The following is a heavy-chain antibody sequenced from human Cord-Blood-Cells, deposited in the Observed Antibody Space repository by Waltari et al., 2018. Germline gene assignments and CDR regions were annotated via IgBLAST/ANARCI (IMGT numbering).Heavy chain of an antibody. D-gene: IGHD1-7*01. CDR1: GYTSTGSY. J-gene: IGHJ4*02. CDR3: ASPLTGTTDY. V-gene: IGHV1-2*02. CDR2: INPNSGCT. Sequence: QGQLVQSGAEVTKPGASVKVYCKASGYTSTGSYMNWVRQAPGQGLEWMGWINPNSGCTNDAQKFQGRVTMTRDTSISTAYMELSRLRSDDTAVYYCASPLTGTTDYWGQGTLVTVSS.